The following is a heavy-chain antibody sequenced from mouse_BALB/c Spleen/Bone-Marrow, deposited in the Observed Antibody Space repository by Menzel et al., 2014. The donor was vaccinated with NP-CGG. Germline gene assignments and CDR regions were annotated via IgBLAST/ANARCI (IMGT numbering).Heavy chain of an antibody. CDR1: GYSITSAYG. Sequence: EVQLQQSGPDLVKPSQSLSLTCTVTGYSITSAYGWHWLRQFPGNKLEWMAYIHYSGNTDYNPSLKSRISITRDTSNNQFFLQLNSVTTEDTATYYCAREGRTTARFAYWGQGTLVTVSA. CDR2: IHYSGNT. CDR3: AREGRTTARFAY. J-gene: IGHJ3*01. V-gene: IGHV3-1*02. D-gene: IGHD1-2*01.